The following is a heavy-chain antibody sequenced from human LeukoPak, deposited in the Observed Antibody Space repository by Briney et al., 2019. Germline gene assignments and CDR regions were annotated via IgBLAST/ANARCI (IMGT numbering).Heavy chain of an antibody. CDR2: IYYSGST. CDR3: ASLNMAYSLHY. Sequence: SETLSLTCTVSGGSISSYYWSWIRQPPGKGLEWIGYIYYSGSTNYNPSLKSRVTISVDTSKNQFSPKLSSVTAADTAVYYCASLNMAYSLHYWGQGALVTVSS. D-gene: IGHD2-15*01. J-gene: IGHJ4*02. V-gene: IGHV4-59*01. CDR1: GGSISSYY.